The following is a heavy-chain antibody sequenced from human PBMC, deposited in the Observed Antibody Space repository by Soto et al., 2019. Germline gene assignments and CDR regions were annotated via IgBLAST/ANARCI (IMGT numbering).Heavy chain of an antibody. CDR1: GGTFSNSV. Sequence: QVQLVQSGAEVKKPGSSVKVSCEASGGTFSNSVISWLRQAPGQGPEWMGGISPIYDAANYARKFRGRVTITADNPTNTAYMELISLKSEDTAIYYCARYWTAGTFYGAFDVWGQGTMVIVSP. CDR2: ISPIYDAA. D-gene: IGHD2-8*02. CDR3: ARYWTAGTFYGAFDV. J-gene: IGHJ3*01. V-gene: IGHV1-69*06.